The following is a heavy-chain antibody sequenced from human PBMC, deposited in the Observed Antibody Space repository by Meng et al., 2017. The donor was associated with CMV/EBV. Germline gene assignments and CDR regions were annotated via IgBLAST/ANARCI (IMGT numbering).Heavy chain of an antibody. D-gene: IGHD6-19*01. CDR3: ARWGGTYRLALGYFDY. CDR2: INPNSGGT. J-gene: IGHJ4*02. CDR1: GYAFTGYY. V-gene: IGHV1-2*02. Sequence: ASVKVSCKASGYAFTGYYTHWVRQAPGQGLEWMGWINPNSGGTNYAQKFQGRVTMTRDTSISTAYMELSRLRSDDTAVYYCARWGGTYRLALGYFDYWGQGTLVTVSS.